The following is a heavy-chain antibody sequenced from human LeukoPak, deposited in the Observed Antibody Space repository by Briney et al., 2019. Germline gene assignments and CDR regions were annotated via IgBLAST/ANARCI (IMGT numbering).Heavy chain of an antibody. D-gene: IGHD3-10*01. CDR3: ARLSPYLGSGSSAFPDDF. J-gene: IGHJ4*02. Sequence: SETLSLTCTVSGGPISSSRYYWGWIRQPPGKGLEWIGSIYYSGSTYSNPSLKSRVTISVDTSKNQFSLKLSSVTAADTAVCYCARLSPYLGSGSSAFPDDFWGQGTLVTVSS. V-gene: IGHV4-39*01. CDR1: GGPISSSRYY. CDR2: IYYSGST.